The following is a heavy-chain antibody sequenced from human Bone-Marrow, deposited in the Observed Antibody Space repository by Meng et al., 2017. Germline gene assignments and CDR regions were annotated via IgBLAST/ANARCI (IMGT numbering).Heavy chain of an antibody. CDR3: ARGPTTMAHDFDY. CDR2: INHSGST. D-gene: IGHD4-11*01. CDR1: GGSFSDYY. J-gene: IGHJ4*02. V-gene: IGHV4-34*01. Sequence: QVQLQQGAAGLLKPSEPLSLTCFVSGGSFSDYYWSWIRQPPGKGLEWIGEINHSGSTNYNPSLESRATISVDTSQNNLSLKLSSVTAADSAVYYCARGPTTMAHDFDYWGQGTLVTVSS.